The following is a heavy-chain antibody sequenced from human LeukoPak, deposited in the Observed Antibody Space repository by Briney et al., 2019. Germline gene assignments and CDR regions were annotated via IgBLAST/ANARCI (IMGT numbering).Heavy chain of an antibody. J-gene: IGHJ4*02. CDR2: INHSGST. D-gene: IGHD3-10*01. V-gene: IGHV4-34*01. Sequence: SETLSLTCAVYGGSFSGYYWSWIRQPPEKGLEWIGEINHSGSTNYNPSLKSRVTISVDTSKNQFSLKLSSVTAADTAVYYCARARLSGSYSPANFDYWGQGTLVTVSS. CDR1: GGSFSGYY. CDR3: ARARLSGSYSPANFDY.